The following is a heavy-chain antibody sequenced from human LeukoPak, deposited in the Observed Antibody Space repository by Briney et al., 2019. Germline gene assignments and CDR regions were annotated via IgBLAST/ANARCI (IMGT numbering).Heavy chain of an antibody. CDR3: ASPPRGDCSGGSCYDY. D-gene: IGHD2-15*01. J-gene: IGHJ4*02. Sequence: GGSLRLSCAASGFTFSSYEMNWVRQAPGKGLEWVSYISSSGSTIYYADSVKGRFTLSRDNAKNSLYLHMNSLRAEDTAVYYCASPPRGDCSGGSCYDYWGQGTLVTVSS. V-gene: IGHV3-48*03. CDR1: GFTFSSYE. CDR2: ISSSGSTI.